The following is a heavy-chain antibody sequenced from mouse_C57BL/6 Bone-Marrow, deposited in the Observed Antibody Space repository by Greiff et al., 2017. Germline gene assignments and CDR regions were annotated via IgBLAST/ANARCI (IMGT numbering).Heavy chain of an antibody. V-gene: IGHV1-5*01. Sequence: EVQLQQSGTVLARPGASVTMSCKTSGYTFTSYWMHWVKQRPGQGLEWIGAIYPGNSDTSYNQKFKGKAKLTAVTSSSNAYLELSSLTNEDSAVYYCTKNYSGDHWGQGTTLTVSS. D-gene: IGHD1-1*01. J-gene: IGHJ2*01. CDR2: IYPGNSDT. CDR3: TKNYSGDH. CDR1: GYTFTSYW.